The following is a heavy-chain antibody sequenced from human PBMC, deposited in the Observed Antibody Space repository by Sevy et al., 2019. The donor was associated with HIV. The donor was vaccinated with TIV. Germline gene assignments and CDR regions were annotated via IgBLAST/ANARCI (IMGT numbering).Heavy chain of an antibody. CDR1: GFTLSSFW. Sequence: GGSLRLSCAASGFTLSSFWMTWVRQAPGKGLEWVANIKEDGSDKNYLDSVKGRFTISRDNAKNSLYLQMNSLRAEYTAVYYCARDKNHYDRSVYYDAFDIWGQGTMVTVSS. CDR2: IKEDGSDK. J-gene: IGHJ3*02. CDR3: ARDKNHYDRSVYYDAFDI. D-gene: IGHD3-22*01. V-gene: IGHV3-7*03.